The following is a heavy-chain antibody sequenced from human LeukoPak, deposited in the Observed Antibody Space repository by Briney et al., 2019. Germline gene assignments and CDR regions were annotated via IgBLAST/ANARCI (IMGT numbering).Heavy chain of an antibody. CDR2: IIPIFGTA. D-gene: IGHD2-2*01. V-gene: IGHV1-69*05. Sequence: SVKFSCKASGGTFSSYAISWVRQAPGQGLEWLGGIIPIFGTANYAQKFQGRVTITTDKSTSTAYMELSSLRSEDTAVYYCSRDRGEPAATRPLFDYWGQGTLVTVSS. CDR1: GGTFSSYA. J-gene: IGHJ4*02. CDR3: SRDRGEPAATRPLFDY.